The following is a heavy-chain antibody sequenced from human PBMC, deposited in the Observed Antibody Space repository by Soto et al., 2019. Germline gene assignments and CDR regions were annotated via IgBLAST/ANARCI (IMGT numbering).Heavy chain of an antibody. Sequence: EVQVVESGGGLVQPGGSLRLSCAAAGFTFRSYWMSWVRQAPGKGLEWVANIKGDGSERYYADSVKGRFTISRDDAKSSLYLQMNGLRDEDTALYYCARDNGMAGSFDPWGQGTLVTVSS. D-gene: IGHD2-8*01. J-gene: IGHJ5*02. CDR2: IKGDGSER. CDR3: ARDNGMAGSFDP. V-gene: IGHV3-7*01. CDR1: GFTFRSYW.